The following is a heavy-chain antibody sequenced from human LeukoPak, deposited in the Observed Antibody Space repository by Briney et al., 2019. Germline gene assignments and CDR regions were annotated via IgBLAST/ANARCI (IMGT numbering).Heavy chain of an antibody. Sequence: GGSLRLSCAASGFTFSSYAMSWVRQAPGKGLEWVSAISGSGGSTYYADSVKGRFTISRDNSKNTLYLQMNSLRAEDTAVYYCATHTRGALDYFDYWGQGTLVTVSS. V-gene: IGHV3-23*01. D-gene: IGHD2-2*02. CDR3: ATHTRGALDYFDY. CDR2: ISGSGGST. J-gene: IGHJ4*02. CDR1: GFTFSSYA.